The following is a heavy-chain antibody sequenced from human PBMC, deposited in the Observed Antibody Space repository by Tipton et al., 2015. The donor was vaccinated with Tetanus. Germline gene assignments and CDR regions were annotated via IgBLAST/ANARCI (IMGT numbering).Heavy chain of an antibody. CDR3: ARAPYYGDCRRCLDY. D-gene: IGHD4-17*01. J-gene: IGHJ4*02. CDR2: IWYDGSNK. Sequence: RSLRLSCAASGFTFSSYGMHWVRQAPGKGLEWVAVIWYDGSNKYYADSVKGRFTISRDNSKNTLYLQMNSLRAEDTAVYYCARAPYYGDCRRCLDYWGQGTLVTVSS. V-gene: IGHV3-33*01. CDR1: GFTFSSYG.